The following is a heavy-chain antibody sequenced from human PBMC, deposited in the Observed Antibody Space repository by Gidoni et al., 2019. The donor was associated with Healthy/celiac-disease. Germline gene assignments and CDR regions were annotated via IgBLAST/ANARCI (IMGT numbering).Heavy chain of an antibody. CDR2: IYYSGST. Sequence: QVQLQESGPGLVKPSQTLSLTCTVSGGSISSGGYYWCWIRQHPGKGLEWIGYIYYSGSTYYNPSLKSRVTISVDTSKNQFSLKLSSVTAADTAVYYCARELHCSSTSCYRYFDYWGQGTLVTVSS. CDR3: ARELHCSSTSCYRYFDY. CDR1: GGSISSGGYY. J-gene: IGHJ4*02. D-gene: IGHD2-2*01. V-gene: IGHV4-31*03.